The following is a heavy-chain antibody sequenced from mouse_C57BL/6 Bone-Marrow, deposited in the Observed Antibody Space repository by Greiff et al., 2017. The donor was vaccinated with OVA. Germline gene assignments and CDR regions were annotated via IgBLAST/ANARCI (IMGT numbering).Heavy chain of an antibody. J-gene: IGHJ2*01. CDR1: GYTFTSYG. CDR3: ASSGYEESFFDF. Sequence: VQRLESGAELARPGASVKLSCKASGYTFTSYGISWVKQRTGQGLEWIGEIYPRSGNTYYNEKFKGKATLTADKSSSTAYMELRSLTSEDSAVYFCASSGYEESFFDFWGQGTTLTVSS. V-gene: IGHV1-81*01. CDR2: IYPRSGNT. D-gene: IGHD3-1*01.